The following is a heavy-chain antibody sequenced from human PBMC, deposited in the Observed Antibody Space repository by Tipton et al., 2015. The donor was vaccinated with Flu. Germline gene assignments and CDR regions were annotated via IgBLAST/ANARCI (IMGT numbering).Heavy chain of an antibody. CDR2: INPNSGGT. CDR1: GYTFTGYY. D-gene: IGHD2-21*02. Sequence: QVQLVQSGAEVKKPGASVKVSCKASGYTFTGYYMNWVRQAPGQGLEWMGWINPNSGGTNYAQKFQGRVTMTRDTSISTAYMELSRLRSDDTAVYYCASQANSVGRVVTAPDVWGQGTTVTVSS. CDR3: ASQANSVGRVVTAPDV. J-gene: IGHJ6*02. V-gene: IGHV1-2*02.